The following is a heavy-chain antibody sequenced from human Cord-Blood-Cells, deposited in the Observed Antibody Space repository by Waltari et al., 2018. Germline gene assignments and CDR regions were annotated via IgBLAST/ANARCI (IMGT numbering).Heavy chain of an antibody. V-gene: IGHV4-34*01. CDR1: GGSLSGYY. CDR3: AMTVTTTDAFDI. D-gene: IGHD4-17*01. CDR2: INHSGST. Sequence: QVQLQQWGAGLLQPSETLSLTCAGYGGSLSGYYWRWSRQPPGKGLEWIGEINHSGSTNYNPSLKSRVTISVDTSKNQFSLKLSSVTAADTAVYYCAMTVTTTDAFDIWGQGTMVTVSS. J-gene: IGHJ3*02.